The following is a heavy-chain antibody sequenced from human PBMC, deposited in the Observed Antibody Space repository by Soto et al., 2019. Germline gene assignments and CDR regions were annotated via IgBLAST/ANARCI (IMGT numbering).Heavy chain of an antibody. J-gene: IGHJ4*02. V-gene: IGHV1-8*01. CDR1: GNTFTSYD. CDR2: TNPNSGNI. D-gene: IGHD3-10*01. Sequence: ASVKVSCKASGNTFTSYDINWVRQATGHGLECMGWTNPNSGNIGYAQKFQGRVTMTRDTAIRTAYMEVSRLRSDDTAVYYCARGRASGSYYLLDYWGQGTLVTVSS. CDR3: ARGRASGSYYLLDY.